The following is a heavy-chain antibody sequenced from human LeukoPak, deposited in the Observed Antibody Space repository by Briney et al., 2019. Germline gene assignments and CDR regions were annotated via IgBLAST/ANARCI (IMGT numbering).Heavy chain of an antibody. Sequence: SETLSLTCTVSGGSISSSSYYWGWIRQPPGKGLEWIGGIYYSGSTYYNPSLKSRVTISVDTSKNQFSLKLSSVTAADTAVYYCARYSSYYYYMDVWGKGTTVTVSS. CDR3: ARYSSYYYYMDV. CDR2: IYYSGST. V-gene: IGHV4-39*01. CDR1: GGSISSSSYY. J-gene: IGHJ6*03.